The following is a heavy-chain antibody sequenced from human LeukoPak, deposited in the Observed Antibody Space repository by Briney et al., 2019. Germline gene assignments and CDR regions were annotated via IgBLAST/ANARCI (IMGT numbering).Heavy chain of an antibody. Sequence: SETLSLTCAVYGGSFTAYYWSWIRQPPGKGLEWMGEINHSGRTNYNAPLKSRVTISLDTSTNQFSLKLSYVTDSDTAVYYCVKSPRYSGYYYGSDYWGRGILVTVPS. J-gene: IGHJ4*02. V-gene: IGHV4-34*01. D-gene: IGHD5-12*01. CDR3: VKSPRYSGYYYGSDY. CDR2: INHSGRT. CDR1: GGSFTAYY.